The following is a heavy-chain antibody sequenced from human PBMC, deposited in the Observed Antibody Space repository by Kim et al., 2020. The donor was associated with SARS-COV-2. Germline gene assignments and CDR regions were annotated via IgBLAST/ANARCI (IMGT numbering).Heavy chain of an antibody. CDR3: ARTRYCSSTSCYTPYYYGMDV. V-gene: IGHV1-18*04. D-gene: IGHD2-2*02. CDR1: GYTFTSYG. CDR2: ISAYNGNT. Sequence: ASVKVSCKASGYTFTSYGISWVRQAPGQGLEWMGWISAYNGNTNYAQKLQGRVTMTTDTSTSTAYMELRSLRSDDTAVYYCARTRYCSSTSCYTPYYYGMDVWGQGTTVTVSS. J-gene: IGHJ6*02.